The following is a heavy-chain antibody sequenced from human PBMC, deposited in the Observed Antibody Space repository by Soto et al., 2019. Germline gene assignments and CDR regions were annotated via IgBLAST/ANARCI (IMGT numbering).Heavy chain of an antibody. CDR1: GYTFTSYY. D-gene: IGHD3-10*01. V-gene: IGHV1-46*01. CDR2: INPSGGST. J-gene: IGHJ4*02. Sequence: ASVKVSCEASGYTFTSYYLYWVRHAPGQGLEWMGIINPSGGSTSYAQKFQGRVTMTRDTSTSTVYMELSSLRSEDTAVYYCARFPYGGNRVEYWGQGTLVTVSS. CDR3: ARFPYGGNRVEY.